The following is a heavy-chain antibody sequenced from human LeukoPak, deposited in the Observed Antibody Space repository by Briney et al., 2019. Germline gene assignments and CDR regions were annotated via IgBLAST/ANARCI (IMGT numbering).Heavy chain of an antibody. CDR2: IYYSGST. CDR3: ARDNWLLSSKTWYYYGMDV. CDR1: GGSISSSSYY. Sequence: SETLSLTCTVSGGSISSSSYYWGWIRQPPGKGLEWIGSIYYSGSTYYNPSLKSRVTISVDTSRNQFSLTLRFVTAADTAVYYCARDNWLLSSKTWYYYGMDVWGQGTTVTVSS. D-gene: IGHD3-9*01. J-gene: IGHJ6*02. V-gene: IGHV4-39*07.